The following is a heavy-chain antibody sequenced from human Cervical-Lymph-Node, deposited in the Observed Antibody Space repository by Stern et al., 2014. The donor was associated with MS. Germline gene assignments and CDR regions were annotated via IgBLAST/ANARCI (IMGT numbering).Heavy chain of an antibody. CDR3: AREGGNTAEYFQH. CDR2: IYYDGSNR. CDR1: GFTFSSRG. J-gene: IGHJ1*01. D-gene: IGHD4-23*01. V-gene: IGHV3-33*01. Sequence: QMQLVQYGGGVVQPGRSLRLSCAASGFTFSSRGMHWVSQAPGKGLEWLAIIYYDGSNRYYADSVKGRFTISRDNSKNTLYLQMNSLRAEDTAVYYCAREGGNTAEYFQHWGQGTLVTVSS.